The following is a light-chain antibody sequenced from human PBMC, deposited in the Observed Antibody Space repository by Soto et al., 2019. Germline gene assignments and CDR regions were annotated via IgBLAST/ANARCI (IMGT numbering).Light chain of an antibody. CDR1: SSNIGSNY. Sequence: QLVLTQPPSASGTPGQRVTISCSGSSSNIGSNYVYWYQQLPGTAPKLLIYSNNQRPSGVPDRFSGSKSGTSASLAISGLRSEYEADYYCAAWDDSLSGVVFGGGTKLTVL. V-gene: IGLV1-47*02. CDR3: AAWDDSLSGVV. CDR2: SNN. J-gene: IGLJ2*01.